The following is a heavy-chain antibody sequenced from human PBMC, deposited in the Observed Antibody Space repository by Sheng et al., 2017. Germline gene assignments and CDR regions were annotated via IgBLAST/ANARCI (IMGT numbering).Heavy chain of an antibody. CDR3: VRGGEHDQLLCDD. Sequence: EVQLVESGGGLVQPWGSLRLSCAASGFRVSDYWMSWVRQAPGKGLEWVANLKPDGSEKNYVDSVKGRFTISRDNAKNSLYLQMNSLRVGDTAVYYCVRGGEHDQLLCDDWGQGTLVTVSS. V-gene: IGHV3-7*01. D-gene: IGHD7-27*01. CDR1: GFRVSDYW. CDR2: LKPDGSEK. J-gene: IGHJ4*02.